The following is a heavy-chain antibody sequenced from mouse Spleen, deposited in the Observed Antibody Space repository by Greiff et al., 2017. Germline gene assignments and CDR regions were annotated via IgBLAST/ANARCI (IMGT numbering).Heavy chain of an antibody. CDR2: ISSGGSYT. Sequence: DVMLVESGGDLVKPGGSLKLSCAASGFTFSSYGMSWVRQTPDKRLEWVATISSGGSYTYYPDSVKGRFTISRDNAKNTLYLQMSSLKSEDTAMYYCASSQLGPGYFDVWGTGTTVTVSS. D-gene: IGHD4-1*02. CDR1: GFTFSSYG. J-gene: IGHJ1*03. CDR3: ASSQLGPGYFDV. V-gene: IGHV5-6*02.